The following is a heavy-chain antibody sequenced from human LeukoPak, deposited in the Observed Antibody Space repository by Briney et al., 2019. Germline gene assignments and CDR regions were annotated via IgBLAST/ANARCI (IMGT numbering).Heavy chain of an antibody. CDR3: ARRTYMDV. J-gene: IGHJ6*03. V-gene: IGHV4-38-2*02. Sequence: SETLSLTCTVSGYSISSGYYWSWIRPPPGKGLEWIGEINHSGSTNYNPSLKSRVTISVDTSKNQFSLKLSSVTAADTAVYYCARRTYMDVWGKGTTVTISS. CDR1: GYSISSGYY. CDR2: INHSGST.